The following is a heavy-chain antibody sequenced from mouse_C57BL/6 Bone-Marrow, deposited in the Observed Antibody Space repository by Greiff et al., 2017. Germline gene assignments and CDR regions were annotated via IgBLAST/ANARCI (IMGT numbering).Heavy chain of an antibody. D-gene: IGHD1-2*01. J-gene: IGHJ2*01. V-gene: IGHV7-1*01. CDR1: GFTFSDFY. CDR2: SRNKANDYTT. Sequence: EVQLVESGGGLVQSGRSLRLSCATSGFTFSDFYMEWVRQAPGKGLEWIAASRNKANDYTTEYSASVKGRFTVSRDSYPSILYRQMDALGAEDTAIYYCARDHHYYGLDYWGQGTTLTVSS. CDR3: ARDHHYYGLDY.